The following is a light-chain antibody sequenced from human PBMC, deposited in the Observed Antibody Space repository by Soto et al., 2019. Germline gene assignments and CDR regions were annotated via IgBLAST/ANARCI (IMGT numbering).Light chain of an antibody. CDR2: EVT. CDR1: SSDVSAYIY. J-gene: IGLJ1*01. Sequence: QSVLTQPASVSGSPGQSITISCTGTSSDVSAYIYVSWYQHHPGKAPKVMIYEVTNRPSGVSDRFSGSKSGNTASLTISGLQAEDEADYYCCSYASSRTDVFGTGTKVTVL. CDR3: CSYASSRTDV. V-gene: IGLV2-14*01.